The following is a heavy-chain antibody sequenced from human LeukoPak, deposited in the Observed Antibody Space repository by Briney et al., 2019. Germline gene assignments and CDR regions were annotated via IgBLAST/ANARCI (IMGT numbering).Heavy chain of an antibody. CDR2: IYYSGST. Sequence: SETLSLTCTVSGGSISSGGYYWSWIRQHPGKGLEWIGYIYYSGSTYYNPSLKSRVTISVDTSKNQFSLKLSSVTAADTAVYYCARGDYDFWSGTINWFDPWGQGTLVTVSS. D-gene: IGHD3-3*01. J-gene: IGHJ5*02. CDR1: GGSISSGGYY. CDR3: ARGDYDFWSGTINWFDP. V-gene: IGHV4-31*03.